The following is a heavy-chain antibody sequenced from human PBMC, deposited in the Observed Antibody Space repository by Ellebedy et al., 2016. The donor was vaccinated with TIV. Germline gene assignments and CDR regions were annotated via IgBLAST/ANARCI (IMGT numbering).Heavy chain of an antibody. CDR1: GYTFTSYG. V-gene: IGHV1-18*01. CDR3: ARVGYSSGWYMDPYYGMDV. Sequence: AASVKVSCKASGYTFTSYGISWVRQAPGQGLEWMGWISAYNGNTNYAQKLQGRVTMTTDTSTSTAYMELRSLRSDDTAVYYCARVGYSSGWYMDPYYGMDVWGQGTTVTVSS. CDR2: ISAYNGNT. D-gene: IGHD6-19*01. J-gene: IGHJ6*02.